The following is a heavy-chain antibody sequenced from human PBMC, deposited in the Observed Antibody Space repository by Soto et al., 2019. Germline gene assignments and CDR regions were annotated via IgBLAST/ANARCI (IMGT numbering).Heavy chain of an antibody. V-gene: IGHV3-30*18. D-gene: IGHD5-18*01. CDR3: AKGPGYSYGWGYYFDY. CDR2: MSYDGSNK. J-gene: IGHJ4*02. Sequence: QVQLVESGGGVVQPGRSLRLSCAASGFTFSSYGMHWVRQAPGKGLEWVAVMSYDGSNKYYADSVKGRFTISRDNSKNTLYLQMNSLRAEDTAVYYCAKGPGYSYGWGYYFDYWGQGTLVTVSS. CDR1: GFTFSSYG.